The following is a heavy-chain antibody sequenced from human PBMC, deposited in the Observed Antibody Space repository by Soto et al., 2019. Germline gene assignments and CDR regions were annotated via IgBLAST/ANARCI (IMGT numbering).Heavy chain of an antibody. V-gene: IGHV3-48*03. Sequence: PGGSLRLSCAVSGFSLSSYEMNWVRQAPGKGLEWVSYISVSGSTVYYADSVKGRLTISRDNAKNSLDLQMTRLGAEDTAVYYCARTPWLSYAFDMWGQGTKFTVPS. D-gene: IGHD5-12*01. CDR2: ISVSGSTV. J-gene: IGHJ3*02. CDR1: GFSLSSYE. CDR3: ARTPWLSYAFDM.